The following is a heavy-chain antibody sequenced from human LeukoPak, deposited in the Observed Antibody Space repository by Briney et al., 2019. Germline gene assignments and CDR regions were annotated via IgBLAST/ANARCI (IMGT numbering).Heavy chain of an antibody. V-gene: IGHV3-23*01. D-gene: IGHD1-26*01. CDR1: GFTLSSYE. CDR2: IGYSGGDT. CDR3: AKKWAIDV. Sequence: GGSLRLSCTVSGFTLSSYEMTWFRQAPGKGLEWVSSIGYSGGDTHYADSVKGRFTISRDNSKNTLYLQMNSLRAEDTAVYYCAKKWAIDVWGKGTTVTISS. J-gene: IGHJ6*04.